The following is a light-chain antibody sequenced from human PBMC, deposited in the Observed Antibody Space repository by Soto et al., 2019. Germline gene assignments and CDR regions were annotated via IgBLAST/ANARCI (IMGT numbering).Light chain of an antibody. CDR1: QTVSSY. V-gene: IGKV3-11*01. CDR2: DAS. J-gene: IGKJ4*01. Sequence: EIVLTQSPATLSLSPGERATLSCRASQTVSSYLAWYQQKPGQAPRLLIFDASNRATGIPARFSGSGSGTDFTLSISRLEPEDCAVYYCKQRGGAFGGGTKVEIK. CDR3: KQRGGA.